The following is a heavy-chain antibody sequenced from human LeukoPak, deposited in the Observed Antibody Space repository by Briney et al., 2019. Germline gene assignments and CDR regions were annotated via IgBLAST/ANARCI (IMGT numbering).Heavy chain of an antibody. J-gene: IGHJ4*02. CDR2: IYPSGSTIYPSGTT. Sequence: SQTLSLTCTVSGGSVSSGSYYWSWIRQPAGKGLEWIGRIYPSGSTIYPSGTTHYNPSLKSRVTISVDTSKNQFSLKVDSVTAADAAVYYCARVGNYYDSSGYYYFDYWGQGTLVTVSS. V-gene: IGHV4-61*02. D-gene: IGHD3-22*01. CDR1: GGSVSSGSYY. CDR3: ARVGNYYDSSGYYYFDY.